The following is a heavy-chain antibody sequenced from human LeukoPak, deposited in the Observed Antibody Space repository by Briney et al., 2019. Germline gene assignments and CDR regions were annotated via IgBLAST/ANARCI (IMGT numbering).Heavy chain of an antibody. D-gene: IGHD2-21*02. Sequence: GSLRLSCAPSGFTFSSYEMNWVRQAPGKGLEWVSYISSRGGTIYYADSVKGRFTISRDNAKNSLYLQVNSLRAEDTAVYYCARDKGDYSFDYWGQGTLVTVSS. V-gene: IGHV3-48*03. CDR2: ISSRGGTI. J-gene: IGHJ4*02. CDR3: ARDKGDYSFDY. CDR1: GFTFSSYE.